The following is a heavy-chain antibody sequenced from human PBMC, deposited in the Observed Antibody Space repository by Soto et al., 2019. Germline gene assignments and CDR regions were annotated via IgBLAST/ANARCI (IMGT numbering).Heavy chain of an antibody. CDR1: GLEVSYNY. CDR3: ARDKTRGAGWFDP. V-gene: IGHV3-53*01. J-gene: IGHJ5*02. Sequence: GGSLRLSCAASGLEVSYNYMNWVRQAPGKGLEWVSVLYNSETTYYAESVKGRFTISRDTVKNTVYLEMNNLRVDDTAVYYCARDKTRGAGWFDPWGRGTLVTVSS. CDR2: LYNSETT.